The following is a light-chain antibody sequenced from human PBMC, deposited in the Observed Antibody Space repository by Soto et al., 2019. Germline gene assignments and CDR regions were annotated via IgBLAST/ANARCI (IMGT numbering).Light chain of an antibody. CDR2: GAS. V-gene: IGKV3-15*01. J-gene: IGKJ1*01. CDR1: QSVSSD. Sequence: EIVMTQSPVTLSVSPGERVTLSCRASQSVSSDLAWYHQKPGQAPRLLIYGASTRATDVPARFSGGGSETEFTLTISSLQSEDFAVYFCQQYNIWPLWTFGQGTKVDIK. CDR3: QQYNIWPLWT.